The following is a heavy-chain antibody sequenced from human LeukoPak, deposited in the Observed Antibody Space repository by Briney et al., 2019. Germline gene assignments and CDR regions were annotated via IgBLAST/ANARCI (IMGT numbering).Heavy chain of an antibody. Sequence: KASETLSLTCTVSGGSISSYYWSWIRQPPGKGLEWIGYIYYSGSTNYNPSLKSRVTISVDTSTNQFSLKLTSVTAADTAVYYCARETSQKGAHYMDVWGKGTTVTISS. CDR2: IYYSGST. CDR3: ARETSQKGAHYMDV. CDR1: GGSISSYY. J-gene: IGHJ6*03. D-gene: IGHD3-16*01. V-gene: IGHV4-59*01.